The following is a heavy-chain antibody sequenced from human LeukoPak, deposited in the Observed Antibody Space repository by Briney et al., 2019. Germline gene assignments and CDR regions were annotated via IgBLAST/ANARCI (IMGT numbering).Heavy chain of an antibody. CDR1: GFSLSTSGVG. J-gene: IGHJ1*01. Sequence: ESGPTLVNPTQTLTLTCTFSGFSLSTSGVGVGWIRQPPGKALEWLALIYWDDDKRYSPSLKSRLTITRDTSKNQVVLTMTNMDPVDTATYYCAHILLGKQQLEEYFQHWGQGTLVTVSS. V-gene: IGHV2-5*02. CDR2: IYWDDDK. D-gene: IGHD6-13*01. CDR3: AHILLGKQQLEEYFQH.